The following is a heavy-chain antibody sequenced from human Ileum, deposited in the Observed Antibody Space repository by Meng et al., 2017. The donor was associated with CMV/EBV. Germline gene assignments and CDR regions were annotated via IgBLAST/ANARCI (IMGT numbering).Heavy chain of an antibody. CDR1: GGACSCYY. V-gene: IGHV4-4*07. CDR2: VYSSGST. CDR3: ARGSSSWAFDY. Sequence: QVPLTESGQGLCKLSETFSFICTGTGGACSCYYCSWIRQPATKGLEWIGRVYSSGSTDYNPSLQSRVTMSVDTSKNQFSLKLSSVTAADTAVYYCARGSSSWAFDYWGQGTLVTVSS. D-gene: IGHD2-2*01. J-gene: IGHJ4*02.